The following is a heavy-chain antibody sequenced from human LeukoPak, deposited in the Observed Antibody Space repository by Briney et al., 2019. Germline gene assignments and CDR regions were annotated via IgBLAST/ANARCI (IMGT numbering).Heavy chain of an antibody. CDR3: ASPIYGSGSYPRPFEDY. J-gene: IGHJ4*02. CDR1: GGSFSGYY. V-gene: IGHV4-34*01. Sequence: SETLSLTCAVYGGSFSGYYWSWIRQPPGKGLEWIGETNHSGSTNYNPSLKSRVTISVDTSKNQFSLKLSSVTAADTAVYYCASPIYGSGSYPRPFEDYWGQGTLVTVSS. D-gene: IGHD3-10*01. CDR2: TNHSGST.